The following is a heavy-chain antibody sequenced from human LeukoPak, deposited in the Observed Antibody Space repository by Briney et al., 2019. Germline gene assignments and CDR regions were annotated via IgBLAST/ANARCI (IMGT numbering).Heavy chain of an antibody. Sequence: ASVKVSCKTSGYTFTGYYIHWVRQAPGQGLEWMGWINPSNGDTRYAQKLQGRVTMTRDTSISTAYMELSRLRSDDTAVYYCARQNYESRWYNWNDGPHNWFDPWGQGTLVTVSS. J-gene: IGHJ5*02. CDR2: INPSNGDT. CDR3: ARQNYESRWYNWNDGPHNWFDP. V-gene: IGHV1-2*02. CDR1: GYTFTGYY. D-gene: IGHD1-1*01.